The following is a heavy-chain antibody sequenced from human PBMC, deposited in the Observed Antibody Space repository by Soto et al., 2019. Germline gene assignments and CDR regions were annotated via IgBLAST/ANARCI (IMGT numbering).Heavy chain of an antibody. Sequence: GGSLRLSCAASGFTFSSYAMTWVRQAPGKGLEWVSVISGSGGSTYFADSVKGRFTISRDNSKNTLYLQMSSLRAEDTALYYCAKEYDSSGYYHEYWGQGTLVTVSS. V-gene: IGHV3-23*01. D-gene: IGHD3-22*01. J-gene: IGHJ4*02. CDR3: AKEYDSSGYYHEY. CDR1: GFTFSSYA. CDR2: ISGSGGST.